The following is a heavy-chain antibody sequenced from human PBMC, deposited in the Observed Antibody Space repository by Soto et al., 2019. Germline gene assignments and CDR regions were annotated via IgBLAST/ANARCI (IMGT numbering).Heavy chain of an antibody. CDR2: INHSGST. Sequence: SETLSLTCAVYGGSFSGYYWSWIRQPPGKGLEWIGEINHSGSTHYNPSLKSRVTISVDTSKNQFSLKLSSVTAADTAVYYCARSYPRITMVRGVIVPRYFQHWGQGTLVTVSS. J-gene: IGHJ1*01. V-gene: IGHV4-34*01. D-gene: IGHD3-10*01. CDR1: GGSFSGYY. CDR3: ARSYPRITMVRGVIVPRYFQH.